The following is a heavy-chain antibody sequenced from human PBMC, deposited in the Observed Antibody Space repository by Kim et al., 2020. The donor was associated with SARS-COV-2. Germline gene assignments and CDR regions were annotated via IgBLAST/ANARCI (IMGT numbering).Heavy chain of an antibody. J-gene: IGHJ1*01. V-gene: IGHV3-66*01. D-gene: IGHD3-22*01. CDR3: ATVVFYYDAGYFKN. Sequence: AGPVKGRLTHSRDHSKNTLYLQMNSLRAEDTAVYYCATVVFYYDAGYFKNWGQGTLVIVSS.